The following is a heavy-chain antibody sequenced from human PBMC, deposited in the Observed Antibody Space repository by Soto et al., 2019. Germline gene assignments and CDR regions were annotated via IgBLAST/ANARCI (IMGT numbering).Heavy chain of an antibody. CDR2: IDSDGSST. V-gene: IGHV3-74*01. D-gene: IGHD4-17*01. CDR3: ARDSDYGRYEIDAFDI. Sequence: EVQLVESGGGLVQPGGSLRLSCAASGFTFSRSWMHWVRQAPGKGLVWVSRIDSDGSSTSYADSVKGRFTISRDNAKNTLFLHMNSLRAEDTAVYFCARDSDYGRYEIDAFDIWGQGTVVTVSS. CDR1: GFTFSRSW. J-gene: IGHJ3*02.